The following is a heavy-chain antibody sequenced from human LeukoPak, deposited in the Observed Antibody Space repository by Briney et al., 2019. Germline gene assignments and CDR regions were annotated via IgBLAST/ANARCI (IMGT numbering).Heavy chain of an antibody. CDR3: ARDSGVYSKIDY. CDR2: INSDGSST. CDR1: GFTFSSYW. V-gene: IGHV3-74*01. Sequence: PGGSLRLSCAAPGFTFSSYWMHWVRQAPGKGLVWVSRINSDGSSTSYADSVKGRFTISRDNAKNTLYLQMNSLRAEDTAVYYCARDSGVYSKIDYWGQGTLVTVSS. D-gene: IGHD6-13*01. J-gene: IGHJ4*02.